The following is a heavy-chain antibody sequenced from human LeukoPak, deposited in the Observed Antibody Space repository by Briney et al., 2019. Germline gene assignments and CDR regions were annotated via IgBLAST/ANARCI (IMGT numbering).Heavy chain of an antibody. CDR3: ARDSKYRSRYKYPDY. CDR2: IYTSGST. Sequence: SETLSLTCTVSGNSISSGDNYWSWIRQPAGKGLEWIGRIYTSGSTNYNPSLKSRVTISGDTSKNQFSLRLSSVTAADTAVYYCARDSKYRSRYKYPDYWGQGTLVTVSS. J-gene: IGHJ4*02. V-gene: IGHV4-61*02. CDR1: GNSISSGDNY. D-gene: IGHD5-24*01.